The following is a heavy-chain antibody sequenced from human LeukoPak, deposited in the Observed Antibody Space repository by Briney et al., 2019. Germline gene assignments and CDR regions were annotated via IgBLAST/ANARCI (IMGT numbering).Heavy chain of an antibody. Sequence: PGGSLRLSCAASGFTFSSYSMNWVRQAPGKGLEWVSSISSSSYIYYADSVKGRFTISRDNAKNSLYLQMNSLRAEDTAVYCCARDLGSWYRYYFDYWGQGTLVTVSS. CDR2: ISSSSYI. D-gene: IGHD6-13*01. V-gene: IGHV3-21*01. CDR3: ARDLGSWYRYYFDY. J-gene: IGHJ4*02. CDR1: GFTFSSYS.